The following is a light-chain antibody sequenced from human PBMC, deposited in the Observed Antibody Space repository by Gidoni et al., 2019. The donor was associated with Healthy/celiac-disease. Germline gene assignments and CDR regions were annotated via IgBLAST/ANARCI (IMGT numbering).Light chain of an antibody. V-gene: IGKV2-29*02. J-gene: IGKJ1*01. CDR1: QSFLHSDGKTY. Sequence: MTQTTLPLSVTPGQPASISCKSSQSFLHSDGKTYLYWYLQRPGQSPQLLFCEVSSQFSGVPDRFSGSGSGTDFTQKNSRVGTVYIGVYYCMQGKHRWTFGQGTKVEIK. CDR3: MQGKHRWT. CDR2: EVS.